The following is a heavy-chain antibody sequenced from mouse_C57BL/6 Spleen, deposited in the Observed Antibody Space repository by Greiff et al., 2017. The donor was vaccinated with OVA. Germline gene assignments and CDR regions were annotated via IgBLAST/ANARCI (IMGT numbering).Heavy chain of an antibody. CDR2: IDPSDSYT. CDR3: ALQLRLPPYYFDY. J-gene: IGHJ2*01. Sequence: QVQLQQPGAELVMPGASVKLSCKASGYTFTSYWMHWVKQRPGQGLEWIGEIDPSDSYTNYNQKFKGKSTLTVDKSSSTAYMQLSSLTSEDSAVYYCALQLRLPPYYFDYWGQGTTLTVSS. V-gene: IGHV1-69*01. D-gene: IGHD3-2*02. CDR1: GYTFTSYW.